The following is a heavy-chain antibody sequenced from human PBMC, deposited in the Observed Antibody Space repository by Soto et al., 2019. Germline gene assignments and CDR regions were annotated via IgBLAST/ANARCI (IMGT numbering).Heavy chain of an antibody. J-gene: IGHJ4*02. Sequence: QVQLVQSGAEVKKPGSSVKVSCKASGGTFSSYAISWVRQAPGQGLEWMGGIIPTFGTANYAPKFQGRVTITADESTSTAYIELSSLRSEDTAVYYCARLPVADLYRDYWGQGTLVTVSS. D-gene: IGHD6-19*01. CDR2: IIPTFGTA. V-gene: IGHV1-69*12. CDR1: GGTFSSYA. CDR3: ARLPVADLYRDY.